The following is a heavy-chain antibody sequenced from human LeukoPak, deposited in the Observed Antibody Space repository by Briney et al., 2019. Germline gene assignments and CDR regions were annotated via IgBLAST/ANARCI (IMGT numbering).Heavy chain of an antibody. D-gene: IGHD1-26*01. CDR2: ISSSGGTI. CDR3: ARARVGAKEVDYFDY. Sequence: GGSLRLSCAASGFTFSSYEMNWVRQAPGKGLEWVSYISSSGGTIYYADSVKGRFTISRDNAKNSLYLQMNSLRAEDTAVYYCARARVGAKEVDYFDYWGQGTLVTVSS. CDR1: GFTFSSYE. J-gene: IGHJ4*02. V-gene: IGHV3-48*03.